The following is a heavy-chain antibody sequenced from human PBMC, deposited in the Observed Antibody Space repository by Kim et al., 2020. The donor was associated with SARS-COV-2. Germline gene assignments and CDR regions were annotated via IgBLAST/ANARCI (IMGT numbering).Heavy chain of an antibody. CDR3: AREGRHCSGTACYLFDY. CDR1: GFIFDTYA. J-gene: IGHJ4*02. D-gene: IGHD2-2*01. V-gene: IGHV3-64*02. CDR2: ISSNGADP. Sequence: GGSLRLSCAASGFIFDTYAMHWVLQTPGRRLEYVSAISSNGADPYYADSVKGRFIISRDNSKNTMYLQMGSLRAEDMAVYYCAREGRHCSGTACYLFDYWGQGTLVTVSS.